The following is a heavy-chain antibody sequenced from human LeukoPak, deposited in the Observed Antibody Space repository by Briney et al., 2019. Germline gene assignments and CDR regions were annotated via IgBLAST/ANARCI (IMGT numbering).Heavy chain of an antibody. CDR1: GGSISSYY. V-gene: IGHV4-59*01. D-gene: IGHD2-2*01. J-gene: IGHJ6*02. CDR2: IYYSGST. CDR3: ARAGYCSSTSCYYVGYYYYYGMDV. Sequence: SETLSLTCTVSGGSISSYYWSWIRQPPGKGLEWIGYIYYSGSTNYNPSLKSRVTISVDTSKNQFSLKLSSVTAADTAVYYCARAGYCSSTSCYYVGYYYYYGMDVWGQGTTVTVPS.